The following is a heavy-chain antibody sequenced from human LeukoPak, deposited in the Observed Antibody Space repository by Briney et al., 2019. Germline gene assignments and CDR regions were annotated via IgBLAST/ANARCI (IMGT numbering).Heavy chain of an antibody. Sequence: ASVKVSCKVSGYTFTDYYIHWVQQAPGKGLEWMGPVAPDDGQTIYAEKFQGRVTITADTSTDTAYMEVNSLRSEDTAVYYCATDLNGGNSGFDYWGQGTPVTVSS. D-gene: IGHD4-23*01. CDR2: VAPDDGQT. CDR1: GYTFTDYY. J-gene: IGHJ4*02. CDR3: ATDLNGGNSGFDY. V-gene: IGHV1-69-2*01.